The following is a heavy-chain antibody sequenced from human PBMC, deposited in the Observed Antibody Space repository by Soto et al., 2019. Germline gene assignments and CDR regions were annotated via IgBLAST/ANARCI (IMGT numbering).Heavy chain of an antibody. CDR1: GYTFTSYD. CDR3: ARGGVLWFGESTGDYFDY. V-gene: IGHV1-8*02. J-gene: IGHJ4*02. Sequence: QVQLVQSGAEVKKPGASVTVSCKDSGYTFTSYDINWVRQATGQGLEWMGWMNPNSGNTGYAQKFQGRVTMTRNTSISTAYMELSSLRSEDTAVYYCARGGVLWFGESTGDYFDYWGQGTLVTVSS. D-gene: IGHD3-10*01. CDR2: MNPNSGNT.